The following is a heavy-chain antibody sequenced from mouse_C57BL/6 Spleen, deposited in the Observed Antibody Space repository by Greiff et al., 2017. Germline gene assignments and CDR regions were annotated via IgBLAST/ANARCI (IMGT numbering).Heavy chain of an antibody. J-gene: IGHJ3*01. CDR1: GYNFTSYW. CDR3: AREGFAY. Sequence: VQLQQPGAELVMPGASVKLSCKASGYNFTSYWMHWVKQRPGQGLEWIGEIDPSDSYTNYNQKFKGKSTLPVDKSSSTAYMQLSSLTSEDSAVYYCAREGFAYWGQGTLVTVSA. V-gene: IGHV1-69*01. CDR2: IDPSDSYT.